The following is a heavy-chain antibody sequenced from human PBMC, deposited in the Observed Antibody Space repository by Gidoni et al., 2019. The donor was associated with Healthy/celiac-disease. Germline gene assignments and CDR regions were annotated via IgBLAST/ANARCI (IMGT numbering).Heavy chain of an antibody. J-gene: IGHJ4*02. D-gene: IGHD3-16*01. CDR2: IIPIFGTA. CDR1: GGTFSSYA. CDR3: ASGYRGDMITFGGT. Sequence: QVQLVQSGAEVKKPGSSVRVSCKASGGTFSSYAISWVRQAPGQGLEWMGGIIPIFGTANYVQKFQGRVTITADKSTSTAYMELSSLRSEDTAVYYCASGYRGDMITFGGTWGQGTLVTVSS. V-gene: IGHV1-69*06.